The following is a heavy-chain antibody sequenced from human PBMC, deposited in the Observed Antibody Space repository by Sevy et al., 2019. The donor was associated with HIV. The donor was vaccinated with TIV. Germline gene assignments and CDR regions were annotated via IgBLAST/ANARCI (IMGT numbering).Heavy chain of an antibody. V-gene: IGHV3-11*04. CDR2: ISRTSTTT. D-gene: IGHD3-22*01. Sequence: GGSLRLSCAASGFTFSDYYMSWIRQAPGKGLEWVSYISRTSTTTYYADSAKGRFTISRDNAKNSLYLQMNSLRDEDTAVYYCAREAYYYDSREENWFDPWGQGTLVTVSS. CDR1: GFTFSDYY. J-gene: IGHJ5*02. CDR3: AREAYYYDSREENWFDP.